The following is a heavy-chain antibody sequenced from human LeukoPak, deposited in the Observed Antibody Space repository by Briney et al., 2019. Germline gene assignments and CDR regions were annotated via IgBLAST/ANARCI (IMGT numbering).Heavy chain of an antibody. D-gene: IGHD5-24*01. CDR1: GFMFSNHW. CDR3: AKDRMRWLQLDAFDI. Sequence: GGSLRLSCAASGFMFSNHWMTWVRQAPGKGLEWVANIKQDGSETYYMDYVKGRFTISRDNSKNTLYLQMNSLRAEDTAVYYCAKDRMRWLQLDAFDIWGQGTMVTVSS. J-gene: IGHJ3*02. V-gene: IGHV3-7*03. CDR2: IKQDGSET.